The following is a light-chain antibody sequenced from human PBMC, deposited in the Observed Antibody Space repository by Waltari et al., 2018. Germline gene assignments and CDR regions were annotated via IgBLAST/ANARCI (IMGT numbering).Light chain of an antibody. CDR2: GVT. CDR1: SSDIDFDDY. CDR3: SSFTGTIWV. V-gene: IGLV2-14*01. Sequence: QSALTQPASVSGSPGQSITISCTGSSSDIDFDDYVSWYQHLPGKAPKLMIYGVTHRPSAISNRFSVSTADNTASLTISGLQADDEADYYCSSFTGTIWVFGGGTKLTVL. J-gene: IGLJ3*02.